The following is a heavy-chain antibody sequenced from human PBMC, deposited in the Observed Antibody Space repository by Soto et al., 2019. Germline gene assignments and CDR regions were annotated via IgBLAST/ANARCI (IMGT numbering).Heavy chain of an antibody. CDR1: GYTFTNYY. D-gene: IGHD6-19*01. CDR3: ARDVVGGWSPFDY. CDR2: VNPSGGST. J-gene: IGHJ4*02. Sequence: QVQLVQSGAEVKKPGASVKVSCKASGYTFTNYYMHWVRQAPGQGLEWMGIVNPSGGSTTYAQNFQGRGTMTRDTSTSTVYMELSSLRSEDTAVYYCARDVVGGWSPFDYWGQGTLVTVSS. V-gene: IGHV1-46*01.